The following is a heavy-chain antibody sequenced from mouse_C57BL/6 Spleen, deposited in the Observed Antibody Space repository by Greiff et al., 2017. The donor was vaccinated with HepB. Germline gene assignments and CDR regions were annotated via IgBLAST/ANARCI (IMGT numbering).Heavy chain of an antibody. CDR3: ARGDTTGVATRGYFDV. CDR2: IYPGRGST. D-gene: IGHD1-1*01. CDR1: GYTFTSYW. Sequence: QVQLQQPGAELVKPGASVKMSCKASGYTFTSYWITWVKQRPGQGLEWIGDIYPGRGSTNYNEKFKSKATLTVDTSSSTAYMQLSSLTSEDSAVYYCARGDTTGVATRGYFDVWGPGATVTVSS. V-gene: IGHV1-55*01. J-gene: IGHJ1*01.